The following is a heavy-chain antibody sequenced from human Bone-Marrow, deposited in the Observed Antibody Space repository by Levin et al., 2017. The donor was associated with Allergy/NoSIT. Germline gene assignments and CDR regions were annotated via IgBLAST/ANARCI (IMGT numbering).Heavy chain of an antibody. CDR1: GGTFSSSA. V-gene: IGHV1-69*06. J-gene: IGHJ5*02. Sequence: ASVKVSCKASGGTFSSSAISWVRQAPGQGLEWLGGIIPLFNTVNYAQKFQGRVTITADKSTGTAYMELNSLGYEDTAVYYCARDAGWELITWFDPWGQGTLVTVSS. CDR2: IIPLFNTV. CDR3: ARDAGWELITWFDP. D-gene: IGHD4-23*01.